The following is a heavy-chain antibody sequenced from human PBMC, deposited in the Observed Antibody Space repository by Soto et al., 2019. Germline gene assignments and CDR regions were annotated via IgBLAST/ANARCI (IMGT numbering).Heavy chain of an antibody. D-gene: IGHD3-9*01. CDR2: ISAYNGNT. Sequence: QVQLVQSGAEVKKPGASVKVSCKASGYTFTSYGISWVRQAPGQGLEWMGWISAYNGNTNYAQKLQGRVTMTTDTSTSRAYMELRSLRSDDRAVYYCARSTPDYDILTGYYRPYYFDYWGQGTLVTVSS. J-gene: IGHJ4*02. CDR3: ARSTPDYDILTGYYRPYYFDY. V-gene: IGHV1-18*04. CDR1: GYTFTSYG.